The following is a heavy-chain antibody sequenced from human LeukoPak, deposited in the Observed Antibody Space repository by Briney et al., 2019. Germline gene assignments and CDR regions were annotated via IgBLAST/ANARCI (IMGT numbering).Heavy chain of an antibody. J-gene: IGHJ5*02. CDR3: ARGKVVVENWFDP. V-gene: IGHV1-69*04. CDR1: GGTFSSYA. Sequence: GASVKVSCKASGGTFSSYAISWVRQAPGQGLEWMGRIIPIFGIANYAQKFQGRVTITADKSTSTAYMELSSLRSEDTAVYHCARGKVVVENWFDPWGQGTLVTVSS. CDR2: IIPIFGIA. D-gene: IGHD2-2*01.